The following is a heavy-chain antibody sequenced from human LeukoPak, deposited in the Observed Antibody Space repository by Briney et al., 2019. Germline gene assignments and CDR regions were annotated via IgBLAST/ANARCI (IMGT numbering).Heavy chain of an antibody. CDR2: ISGSGGST. Sequence: GSSVKVSCKASGGTFSSYAMSWVRQAPGKGLEWVSAISGSGGSTYYADSVKGRFTISRDNSKNTLYLQMNSLRAEDTAVYYCAKGSPLWFDPWGQGTLVTVSS. CDR1: GGTFSSYA. J-gene: IGHJ5*02. V-gene: IGHV3-23*01. CDR3: AKGSPLWFDP.